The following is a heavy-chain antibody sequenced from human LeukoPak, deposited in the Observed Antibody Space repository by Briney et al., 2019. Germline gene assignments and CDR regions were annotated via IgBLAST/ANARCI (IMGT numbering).Heavy chain of an antibody. J-gene: IGHJ5*02. D-gene: IGHD2-2*01. CDR1: GGSISNYY. V-gene: IGHV4-59*01. Sequence: PSETLSPTCTVSGGSISNYYWSWIRQPPGKGLEWIGYIYYSGSTNYNPSLKSRVTISVDTSKNQFSLKLSSVTAADTAVYYCAREALYCSSTSCYNWFDPWGQGTLVTVSS. CDR2: IYYSGST. CDR3: AREALYCSSTSCYNWFDP.